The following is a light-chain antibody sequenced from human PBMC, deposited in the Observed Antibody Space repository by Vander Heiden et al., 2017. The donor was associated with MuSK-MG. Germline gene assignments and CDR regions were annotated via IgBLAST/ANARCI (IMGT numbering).Light chain of an antibody. CDR3: AAWDDSLDGYV. Sequence: QSVLTQPPSVSDAPRQRVTISCSATSSNIGNNGVSWYQQRPGKAPKLLIYYDDLLPSGVSDRFSGSKSGTSASLAISGLQSDDEADYYCAAWDDSLDGYVFGSGTKVTVL. V-gene: IGLV1-36*01. CDR2: YDD. CDR1: SSNIGNNG. J-gene: IGLJ1*01.